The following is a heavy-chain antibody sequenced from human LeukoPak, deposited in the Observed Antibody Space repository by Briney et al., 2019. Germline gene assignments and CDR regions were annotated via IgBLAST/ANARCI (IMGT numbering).Heavy chain of an antibody. D-gene: IGHD3-22*01. V-gene: IGHV1-69*01. CDR1: GGTFSSYA. Sequence: ASVKVSCKASGGTFSSYAISWVRQAPGQGLEWMGGIIPIFGTANYAQKFQGRVTITADESTSTAYMELSSLRSEDTAVYYCARDQITMIVVALGRSQGGFDPWGQGTLVTVSS. CDR2: IIPIFGTA. J-gene: IGHJ5*02. CDR3: ARDQITMIVVALGRSQGGFDP.